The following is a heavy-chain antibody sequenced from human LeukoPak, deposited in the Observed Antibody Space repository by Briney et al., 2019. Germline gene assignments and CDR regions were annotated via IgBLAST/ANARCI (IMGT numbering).Heavy chain of an antibody. J-gene: IGHJ4*02. D-gene: IGHD3-22*01. CDR3: AKTYYYDPFDF. Sequence: SETLSLTCTVSGGSISNSGYYWGWIRQPPGKGLEWIGNIYYSGSTYYNPSLKSRVTISVDTSKNQFSLRLSSVTAADTAVYYCAKTYYYDPFDFWGQGTLVTVSS. CDR2: IYYSGST. CDR1: GGSISNSGYY. V-gene: IGHV4-39*01.